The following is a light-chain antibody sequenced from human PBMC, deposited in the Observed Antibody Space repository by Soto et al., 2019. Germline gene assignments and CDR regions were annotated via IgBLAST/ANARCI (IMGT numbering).Light chain of an antibody. V-gene: IGLV1-44*01. J-gene: IGLJ3*02. CDR1: TSNIGRNA. CDR2: TND. Sequence: QSALTQPPSASGAPGQRVTISCSGSTSNIGRNAVNWYQQFTGTAPKLLISTNDDRPSGVPDRFSGSKSGTSASLAISGLQSEDEADYYCAVWDDSLNAVVFGGGTKVTVL. CDR3: AVWDDSLNAVV.